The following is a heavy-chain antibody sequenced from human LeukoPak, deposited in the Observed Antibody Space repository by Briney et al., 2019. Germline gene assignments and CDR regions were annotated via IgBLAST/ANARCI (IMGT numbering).Heavy chain of an antibody. CDR1: GYTFTGYY. V-gene: IGHV1-2*02. CDR3: ARGMGGYYDSSGPPTEFDY. D-gene: IGHD3-22*01. CDR2: INPNSGGT. J-gene: IGHJ4*02. Sequence: ASVEVSCKASGYTFTGYYMHWVRQAPGQGLEWMGWINPNSGGTNYAQKFQGRVAMTRDTSISTAYMELSRLRSDDTAVYYCARGMGGYYDSSGPPTEFDYWGQGTLVTVSS.